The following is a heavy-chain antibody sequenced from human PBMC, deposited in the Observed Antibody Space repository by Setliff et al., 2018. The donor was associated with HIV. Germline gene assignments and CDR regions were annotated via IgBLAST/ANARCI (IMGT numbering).Heavy chain of an antibody. CDR2: VLTTGDLI. CDR3: TRDRRGSNSWSGYNGGFDY. Sequence: PGGSLRLSCAGSGFTFSVHSMIWVRQAPGKGLEWLSYVLTTGDLIYYADSVKGRFTISRDDSKTIAYLQMNSLTTEDTAVYFCTRDRRGSNSWSGYNGGFDYWGQGTLVTVSS. J-gene: IGHJ4*02. CDR1: GFTFSVHS. V-gene: IGHV3-48*01. D-gene: IGHD3-3*01.